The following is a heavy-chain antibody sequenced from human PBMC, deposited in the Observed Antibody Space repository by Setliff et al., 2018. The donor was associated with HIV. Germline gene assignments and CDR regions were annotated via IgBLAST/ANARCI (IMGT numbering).Heavy chain of an antibody. CDR2: INWNGDIM. CDR3: VKGDSAIGLYYSYMDV. Sequence: RLSCEGSGFTLSNFAMHWVREAPGKGLEWVSGINWNGDIMGYVDSVRGRFIVSRDNVKNSVHLQMDSLTTDDTALYYCVKGDSAIGLYYSYMDVWGKGTKVTVSS. V-gene: IGHV3-9*01. D-gene: IGHD3-10*01. CDR1: GFTLSNFA. J-gene: IGHJ6*04.